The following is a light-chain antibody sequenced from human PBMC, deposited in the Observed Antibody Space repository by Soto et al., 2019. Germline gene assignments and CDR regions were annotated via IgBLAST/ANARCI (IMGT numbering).Light chain of an antibody. Sequence: QSVLTQPAAVSGSPGQSITISCTGTRSDIGSYNLVSWYQQHPGKAPKVMIFEVTKRPSGVSNRFSGSKSGNTASLTISGLQAEDEADYYCCSYAGSSTYVFGTVTKVTVL. CDR1: RSDIGSYNL. V-gene: IGLV2-23*02. J-gene: IGLJ1*01. CDR2: EVT. CDR3: CSYAGSSTYV.